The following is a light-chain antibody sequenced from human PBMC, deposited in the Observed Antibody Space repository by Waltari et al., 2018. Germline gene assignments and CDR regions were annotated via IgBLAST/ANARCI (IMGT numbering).Light chain of an antibody. J-gene: IGKJ1*01. CDR3: QKYVRLPAT. CDR1: QSVSRA. CDR2: DAS. V-gene: IGKV3-20*01. Sequence: EIVLTQSPGTLSLSPGETATLSCRASQSVSRALAWYQQKPCQAPRLLIYDASTRATGIPDRFSGSGSGTDFSLTISRLEPEDFAVYYCQKYVRLPATFGQGTKVEIK.